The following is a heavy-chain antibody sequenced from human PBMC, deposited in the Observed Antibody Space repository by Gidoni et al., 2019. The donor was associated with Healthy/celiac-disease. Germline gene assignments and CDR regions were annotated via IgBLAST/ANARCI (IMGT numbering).Heavy chain of an antibody. J-gene: IGHJ5*02. CDR1: GSIFGSYA. V-gene: IGHV3-23*01. CDR2: ISGSGGST. CDR3: ARLGLVGYDFSWFDP. D-gene: IGHD5-12*01. Sequence: EGRLLGSGGGWVRPGGSLSLSCAASGSIFGSYAMSWVRQAPGKGLEWVSAISGSGGSTYYADSVKGRFTISRDNSKNTLYLQMNSLRAEDTAVYYCARLGLVGYDFSWFDPWGQGTLVTVSS.